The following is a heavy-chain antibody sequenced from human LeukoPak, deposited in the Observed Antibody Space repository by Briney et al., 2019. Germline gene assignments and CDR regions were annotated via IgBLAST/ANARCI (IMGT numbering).Heavy chain of an antibody. V-gene: IGHV3-30*04. Sequence: GGSLRLSCAASGFTFSSYAMHWVRQAPGKGLEWVAVISYDGSNKYYADPVKGRFTISRDNSKNTLYLQMNSLRAEDTAVYYCARDQGDILTGPYRYWGQGTLVTVSS. CDR3: ARDQGDILTGPYRY. D-gene: IGHD3-9*01. J-gene: IGHJ4*02. CDR1: GFTFSSYA. CDR2: ISYDGSNK.